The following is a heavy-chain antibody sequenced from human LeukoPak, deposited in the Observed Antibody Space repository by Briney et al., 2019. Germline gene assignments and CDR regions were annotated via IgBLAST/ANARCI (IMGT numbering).Heavy chain of an antibody. Sequence: PGGSLTLSCAGSGFTFSSYAMSWVRQAPGKGLEWVSGISGSGGSTNYADSVEGRFTVSRDNSNNTVYLQMNSLRADDTAVYYCAKDARRDGYSYDYWGQGTLVTVSS. D-gene: IGHD5-24*01. V-gene: IGHV3-23*01. CDR3: AKDARRDGYSYDY. CDR1: GFTFSSYA. J-gene: IGHJ4*02. CDR2: ISGSGGST.